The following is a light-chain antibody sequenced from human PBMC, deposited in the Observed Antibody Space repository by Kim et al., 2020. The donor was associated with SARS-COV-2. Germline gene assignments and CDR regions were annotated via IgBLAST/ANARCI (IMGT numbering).Light chain of an antibody. CDR2: DVS. V-gene: IGLV2-14*03. CDR1: SSDVGGYNY. CDR3: SSYTSSSTYV. J-gene: IGLJ1*01. Sequence: QSITVACTETSSDVGGYNYVSGYQQHPGKAPKLMIYDVSNRPSGVSNRFSGSKSGNTASLTISGLQAEDEADYYCSSYTSSSTYVFGTGTKVTVL.